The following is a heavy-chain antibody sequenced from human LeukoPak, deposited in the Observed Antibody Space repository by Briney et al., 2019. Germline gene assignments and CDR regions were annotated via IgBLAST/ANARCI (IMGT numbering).Heavy chain of an antibody. CDR1: GYSISSGHY. J-gene: IGHJ5*01. CDR3: ARANDCSGITCYEGGRWFDF. V-gene: IGHV4-38-2*01. D-gene: IGHD2-2*01. CDR2: IDHSGST. Sequence: PSETLSLTCAVSGYSISSGHYWVWIQQPPGKGLEWIGSIDHSGSTYYNPSLKSRVTISVDTSKNQFSLKLSSVTAADTAVYYCARANDCSGITCYEGGRWFDFWGQGTLVTVSS.